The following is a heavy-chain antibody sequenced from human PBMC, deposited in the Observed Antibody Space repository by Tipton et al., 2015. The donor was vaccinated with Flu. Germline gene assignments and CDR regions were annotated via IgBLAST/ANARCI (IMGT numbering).Heavy chain of an antibody. J-gene: IGHJ4*02. CDR3: ARGLGGNNPY. V-gene: IGHV4-61*02. CDR1: GGSISSGSYY. CDR2: IYTSGST. Sequence: TLSLTCTVSGGSISSGSYYWGWIRQPAGKGLEWIGRIYTSGSTGYNPSLKGRATISVDASKNQLSLELSSVTAADTAVYYCARGLGGNNPYWGRGTLVTVSS. D-gene: IGHD1-14*01.